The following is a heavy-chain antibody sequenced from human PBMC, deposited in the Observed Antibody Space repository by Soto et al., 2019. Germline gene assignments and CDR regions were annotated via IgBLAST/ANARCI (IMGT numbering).Heavy chain of an antibody. CDR2: IYHSGST. CDR3: ARVSSSWYSHRKVGATDPYYFDY. J-gene: IGHJ4*02. Sequence: QLQLQESGSGLVKPSQTLSLTCAVSGGSISSGGYSWSWIRQPPGKGLEWIGYIYHSGSTYYNPSLKSRVTISVDRSKNQFSLKLSSVTAADTAVYYCARVSSSWYSHRKVGATDPYYFDYWGQGTLVAVSS. V-gene: IGHV4-30-2*01. D-gene: IGHD6-13*01. CDR1: GGSISSGGYS.